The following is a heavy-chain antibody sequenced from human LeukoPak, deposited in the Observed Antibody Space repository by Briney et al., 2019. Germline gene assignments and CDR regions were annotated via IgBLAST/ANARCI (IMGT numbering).Heavy chain of an antibody. D-gene: IGHD2-21*02. Sequence: GASVKVSCKASGYTFTGYYIHWVRQAPGQGLEWMEWINPNSGGTNYAQKFQGRVTMTRDTSISTAYMELSRLRSDDTAVYFCARQSCDGDCYSDFDLWGQGTLVTVSS. CDR1: GYTFTGYY. V-gene: IGHV1-2*02. CDR3: ARQSCDGDCYSDFDL. J-gene: IGHJ4*02. CDR2: INPNSGGT.